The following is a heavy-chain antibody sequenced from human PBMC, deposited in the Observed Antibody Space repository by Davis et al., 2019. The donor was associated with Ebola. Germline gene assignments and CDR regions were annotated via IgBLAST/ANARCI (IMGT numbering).Heavy chain of an antibody. V-gene: IGHV3-48*03. CDR1: GFTFSGFE. J-gene: IGHJ4*02. D-gene: IGHD2-15*01. CDR2: IRSSGTFI. Sequence: GESLKISCAASGFTFSGFEMNWVRQAPGKGLEWVSYIRSSGTFIYYADSVRGRFTISRDNARSTLYLQINSLRVEDTAVYYCSRRVVADDHWGRGTLVTVSS. CDR3: SRRVVADDH.